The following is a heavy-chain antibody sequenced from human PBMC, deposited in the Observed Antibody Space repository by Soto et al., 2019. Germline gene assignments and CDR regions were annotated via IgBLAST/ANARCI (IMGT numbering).Heavy chain of an antibody. CDR1: GFTFSTYA. V-gene: IGHV3-23*01. J-gene: IGHJ4*02. Sequence: PGGSLRLSCAASGFTFSTYAINWVRQAPGKGLEWVSTISVSGDSTYFADSVKGRFAVSRDSSKNTVYLQMNSLRAEDTAIYYCATRHLPYCSGGTCNPFDFWGQRTLVTVSS. CDR3: ATRHLPYCSGGTCNPFDF. CDR2: ISVSGDST. D-gene: IGHD2-15*01.